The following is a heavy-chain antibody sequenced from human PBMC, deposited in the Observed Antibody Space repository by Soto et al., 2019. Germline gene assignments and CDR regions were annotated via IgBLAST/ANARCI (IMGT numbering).Heavy chain of an antibody. J-gene: IGHJ4*02. D-gene: IGHD4-17*01. CDR3: ARTTAVPNSLRSRYFFDY. V-gene: IGHV4-31*03. CDR1: GGSISSGGYY. CDR2: IFYSGST. Sequence: TLSLTCTVSGGSISSGGYYWSWIRHHPGKGLEWIGYIFYSGSTFYSPSLKSRVTISVDTARNQFSLNLRSVTAADTAVYYCARTTAVPNSLRSRYFFDYWGQGTLVTVSS.